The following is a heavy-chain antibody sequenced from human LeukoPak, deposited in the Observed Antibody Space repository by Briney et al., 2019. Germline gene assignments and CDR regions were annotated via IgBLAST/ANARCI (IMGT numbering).Heavy chain of an antibody. CDR2: INAGNGNT. D-gene: IGHD6-19*01. CDR3: ASAGYSSGWYRVY. Sequence: ASVKVSCKASGYTFTSYAMHWVRQAPGQRLEWMGWINAGNGNTKYSQKFQGGVTITRDTSASTAYMELSSLRSKDTAVYYCASAGYSSGWYRVYWGQGTLVTVSS. CDR1: GYTFTSYA. V-gene: IGHV1-3*01. J-gene: IGHJ4*02.